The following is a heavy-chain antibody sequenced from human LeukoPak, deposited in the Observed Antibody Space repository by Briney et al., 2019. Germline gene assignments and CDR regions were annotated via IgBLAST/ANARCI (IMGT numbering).Heavy chain of an antibody. CDR2: LYYSVST. CDR1: GGSISSSSYY. J-gene: IGHJ4*02. Sequence: SETLSLTCTVSGGSISSSSYYWGWIRQPPGKGLEWIGTLYYSVSTYYNPSLKSRVAISVDTSKNQFSLKLSSVTAADTAVYYCARHRTASDYWGQGTLVTVSS. CDR3: ARHRTASDY. V-gene: IGHV4-39*01. D-gene: IGHD4-17*01.